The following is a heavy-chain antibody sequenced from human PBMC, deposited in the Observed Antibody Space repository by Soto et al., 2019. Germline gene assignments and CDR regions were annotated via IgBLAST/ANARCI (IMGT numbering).Heavy chain of an antibody. Sequence: GGSLRLSCAASGFTFSSYSMNWVRQAPGKGLEWVSYISSSSSTIYYADSVKGRFTISRENAKNSLYLQMNSLRAEETAVYYCARVSRGYSGYDLPRGAFDIWGQGTMVTVSS. CDR1: GFTFSSYS. CDR3: ARVSRGYSGYDLPRGAFDI. J-gene: IGHJ3*02. CDR2: ISSSSSTI. V-gene: IGHV3-48*01. D-gene: IGHD5-12*01.